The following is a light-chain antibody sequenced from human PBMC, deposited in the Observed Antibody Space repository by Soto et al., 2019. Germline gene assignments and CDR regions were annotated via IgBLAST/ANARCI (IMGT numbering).Light chain of an antibody. Sequence: QSVLTQPPSVSAAPGQKVTISCSGSSSNIGNNYVSWYQQLPGTAPKLLIYDNNKRPSGIPDRFSGSKSGTSATLGITGLQTGDEADYYCGTWDSSLHAGPYVFGTGTKLTAL. CDR2: DNN. J-gene: IGLJ1*01. CDR3: GTWDSSLHAGPYV. CDR1: SSNIGNNY. V-gene: IGLV1-51*01.